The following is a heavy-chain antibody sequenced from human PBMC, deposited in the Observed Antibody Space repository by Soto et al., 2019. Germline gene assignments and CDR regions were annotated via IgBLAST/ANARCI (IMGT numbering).Heavy chain of an antibody. D-gene: IGHD2-2*02. V-gene: IGHV1-18*01. CDR3: GREIPRGYCSSTSCYTKAFDI. Sequence: ASVKVSCKASGYTFTNYGIGWVRQAPGQGLEWMGWISAYNGNANYAQKLQGRVTMATDTSSSTAYMELRSLISDDTAVYYCGREIPRGYCSSTSCYTKAFDIWGQGTMVTVS. CDR1: GYTFTNYG. J-gene: IGHJ3*02. CDR2: ISAYNGNA.